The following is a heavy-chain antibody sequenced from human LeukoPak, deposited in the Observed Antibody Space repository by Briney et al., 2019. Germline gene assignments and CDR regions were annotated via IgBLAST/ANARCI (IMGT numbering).Heavy chain of an antibody. J-gene: IGHJ1*01. CDR2: INHSGST. V-gene: IGHV4-34*01. Sequence: SETLSLTCAVYGGSFSGYYWSWIRQPPGKGLEWTGEINHSGSTNYNPSLKSRVTISVDTSKNQFSLKLSSVTAADTAVYYCARGHSSIGYFQHWGQGTLVTVSS. CDR1: GGSFSGYY. CDR3: ARGHSSIGYFQH.